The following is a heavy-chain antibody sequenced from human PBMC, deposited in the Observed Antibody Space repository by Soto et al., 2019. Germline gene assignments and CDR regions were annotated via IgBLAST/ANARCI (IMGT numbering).Heavy chain of an antibody. Sequence: QVQLVQSGAEVKKPGASVKVSCKASGYSFTRYDINWERQATGQGLEWMGWMNPNSGNTGYAQKFQGRVTMTRNTSISTAYMELSSLRSEDTAVYYCARVSMGSSSEDFQHWGQGTLVTVSS. CDR2: MNPNSGNT. V-gene: IGHV1-8*01. D-gene: IGHD6-6*01. CDR3: ARVSMGSSSEDFQH. CDR1: GYSFTRYD. J-gene: IGHJ1*01.